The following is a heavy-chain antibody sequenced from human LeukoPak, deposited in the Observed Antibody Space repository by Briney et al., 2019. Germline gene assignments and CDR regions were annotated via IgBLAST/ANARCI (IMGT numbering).Heavy chain of an antibody. Sequence: SETLSLTCAVSGYSISSGYYWGWIRQPPGKGLEWIGSIYHSGSTYYNPSLKSRVTISVDTSKNQFSLKPSSVTAADTAVYYCARWSITIFGTVVRYFDYWGQGTLVTVSS. CDR2: IYHSGST. J-gene: IGHJ4*02. D-gene: IGHD3-3*01. CDR1: GYSISSGYY. V-gene: IGHV4-38-2*01. CDR3: ARWSITIFGTVVRYFDY.